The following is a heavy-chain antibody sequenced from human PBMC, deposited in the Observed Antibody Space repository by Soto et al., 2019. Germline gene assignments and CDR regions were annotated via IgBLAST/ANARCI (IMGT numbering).Heavy chain of an antibody. V-gene: IGHV5-51*01. D-gene: IGHD3-22*01. Sequence: GESLKISCKGSGHIFSNYWIGWVRQMPGKGLEWMGIIYPGDSDTRYSPSFQGQVTITVDKSINTAYLQWSRLKASDTAMYYCARQRLWGTSGYYYFENWGQGTLVTVSS. CDR3: ARQRLWGTSGYYYFEN. J-gene: IGHJ4*02. CDR2: IYPGDSDT. CDR1: GHIFSNYW.